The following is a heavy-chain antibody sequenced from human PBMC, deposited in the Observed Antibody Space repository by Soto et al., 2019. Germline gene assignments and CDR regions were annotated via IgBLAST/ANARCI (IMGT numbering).Heavy chain of an antibody. D-gene: IGHD3-10*01. V-gene: IGHV4-38-2*01. CDR1: GYSIISGYY. J-gene: IGHJ4*02. Sequence: PSETLSLTCAVSGYSIISGYYWGFIRQPPGKGLEWIGSIYHSGSTYYNPSLKSRVTISVDTSKNQFSLKLSSVTAADTAVYYCARVHYYGSGSFDYWGQGTLVTVSS. CDR2: IYHSGST. CDR3: ARVHYYGSGSFDY.